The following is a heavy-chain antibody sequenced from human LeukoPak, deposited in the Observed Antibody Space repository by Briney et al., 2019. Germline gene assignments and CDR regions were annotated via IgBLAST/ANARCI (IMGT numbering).Heavy chain of an antibody. CDR3: ARDGGGRGYSPMDV. J-gene: IGHJ6*03. V-gene: IGHV1-46*01. CDR2: INPSGGST. CDR1: GYTFTSNY. D-gene: IGHD5-18*01. Sequence: ASVKLSCKASGYTFTSNYMHRVRQAPGQGLEWMGIINPSGGSTSYAQKFQGRVTMTRDMSTSTVYMELSSLRSGDTAVYYCARDGGGRGYSPMDVWGKGTTVTVSS.